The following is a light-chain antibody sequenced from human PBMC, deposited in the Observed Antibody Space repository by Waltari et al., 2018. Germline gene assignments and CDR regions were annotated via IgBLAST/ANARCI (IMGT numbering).Light chain of an antibody. CDR3: QQYKSYPT. Sequence: DIQMTQSPSTLSASVGDRVTITCRASQSIIDWLAWYQQKPGKAPKLLIYKASNLKGGVPSRFSGSGCGTEFTLTISSLQPDDFATYHCQQYKSYPTFGQGTKVEI. V-gene: IGKV1-5*03. CDR1: QSIIDW. J-gene: IGKJ1*01. CDR2: KAS.